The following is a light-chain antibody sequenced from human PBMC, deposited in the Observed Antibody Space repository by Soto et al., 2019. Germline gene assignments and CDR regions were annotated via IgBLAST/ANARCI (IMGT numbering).Light chain of an antibody. CDR2: ADS. CDR3: QQRYNWTIT. J-gene: IGKJ5*01. Sequence: EIVLTQSPGTLSFSPGETATLSCRASQSVSGYIGWYPQKPGQAPRLLIYADSNRATGIPARFSGSGSGTDFTLTIISIEPEDVSVYYCQQRYNWTITFGQGTRLEIK. V-gene: IGKV3-11*01. CDR1: QSVSGY.